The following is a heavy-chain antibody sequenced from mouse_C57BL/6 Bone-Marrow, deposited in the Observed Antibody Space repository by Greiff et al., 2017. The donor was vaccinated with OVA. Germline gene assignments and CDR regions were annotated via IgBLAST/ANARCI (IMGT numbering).Heavy chain of an antibody. V-gene: IGHV14-4*01. CDR2: IDPENGDT. Sequence: VQLQQSGAELVRPGASVKLSCTASGFNIKDDYMHWVKQRPEQGLEWIGWIDPENGDTAYASKFQGKATITADTSSNTAYLQLSSLTSEDTAVYYCTEDPFAYWGQGTLVTVSA. CDR3: TEDPFAY. CDR1: GFNIKDDY. J-gene: IGHJ3*01.